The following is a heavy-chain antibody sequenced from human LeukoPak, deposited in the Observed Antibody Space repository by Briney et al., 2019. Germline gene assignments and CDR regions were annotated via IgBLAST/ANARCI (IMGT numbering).Heavy chain of an antibody. Sequence: TGGSLRLPCAASGFTFSSYGMHWVRQAPGKGLEWVAVIWYDGSNKYYADSVKGRFTISRDNSKNTLYLQMNSLRAEDTAVYYCARAVVPAATVFYYYGMDIWGKGTTVTVSS. CDR2: IWYDGSNK. J-gene: IGHJ6*04. CDR1: GFTFSSYG. CDR3: ARAVVPAATVFYYYGMDI. V-gene: IGHV3-33*01. D-gene: IGHD2-2*01.